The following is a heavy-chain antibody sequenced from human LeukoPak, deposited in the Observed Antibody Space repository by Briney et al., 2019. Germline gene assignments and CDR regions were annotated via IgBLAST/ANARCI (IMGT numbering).Heavy chain of an antibody. CDR2: IRYDGSIK. J-gene: IGHJ4*02. Sequence: GGSLRLSCTASGFTFRSYDMHWVRLAPGKGLEWVAFIRYDGSIKYYVDSVKGRFTVSRDNSKNTLYLQMNSLRAEDTAVYYCAKDVNVGGDYFDYWGQGTLVTVSS. CDR3: AKDVNVGGDYFDY. V-gene: IGHV3-30*02. D-gene: IGHD3-10*01. CDR1: GFTFRSYD.